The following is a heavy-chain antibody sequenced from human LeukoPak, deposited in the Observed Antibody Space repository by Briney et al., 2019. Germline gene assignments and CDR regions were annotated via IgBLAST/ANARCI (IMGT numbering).Heavy chain of an antibody. J-gene: IGHJ6*03. CDR1: GYTFTGYY. V-gene: IGHV1-2*02. CDR3: ARDRIVVAPAAISYYYYMDV. CDR2: INPNSGGT. D-gene: IGHD2-2*02. Sequence: ASVKVSCKASGYTFTGYYMHWVRQAPGQGLEWMGWINPNSGGTNYAQKFQGRVTMTRDTSISTAYMELSRLRSDDTAVYYCARDRIVVAPAAISYYYYMDVWGKGTTVTISS.